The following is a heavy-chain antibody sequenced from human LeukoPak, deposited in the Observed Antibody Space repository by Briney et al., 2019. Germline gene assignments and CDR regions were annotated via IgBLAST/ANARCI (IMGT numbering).Heavy chain of an antibody. D-gene: IGHD2-15*01. CDR3: ARVGRIFRTHDEYFLH. CDR2: INHSGST. J-gene: IGHJ1*01. CDR1: GGSFSGYY. V-gene: IGHV4-34*01. Sequence: SETLSLTCAVYGGSFSGYYWSWIRQPPGKGLEWIGEINHSGSTNYNPSLKSRVTISVDTSKNQFSLKLSSLTAADTAVYYCARVGRIFRTHDEYFLHWGQGTLVTVSS.